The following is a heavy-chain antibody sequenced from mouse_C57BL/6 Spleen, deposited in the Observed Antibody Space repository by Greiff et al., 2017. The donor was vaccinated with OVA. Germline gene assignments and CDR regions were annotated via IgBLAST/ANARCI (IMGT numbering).Heavy chain of an antibody. Sequence: DVMLVESGGGLVQPGGSLSLSCAASGFTFTDYYMSWVRQPPGKALEWLGFIRNKANGYTTEYSASVKGRFTISRDNSQSILYLQMNALRAEDSATYYCARSNYGNYLYYFDYWGQGTTLTVSS. CDR2: IRNKANGYTT. D-gene: IGHD2-1*01. V-gene: IGHV7-3*01. CDR3: ARSNYGNYLYYFDY. J-gene: IGHJ2*01. CDR1: GFTFTDYY.